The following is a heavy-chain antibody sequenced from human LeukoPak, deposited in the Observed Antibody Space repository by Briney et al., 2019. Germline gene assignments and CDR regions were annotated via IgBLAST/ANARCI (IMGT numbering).Heavy chain of an antibody. CDR1: GFTFSSYW. CDR2: IKSDGDT. J-gene: IGHJ5*01. CDR3: TRAITYFYGSVTYDWFES. D-gene: IGHD3-10*01. V-gene: IGHV3-74*01. Sequence: GGSLRLSCTASGFTFSSYWMHWARQTPGQGLMWVARIKSDGDTIYADSVQSRFTISRDNAKNTVYLQMNSLRVDDTAIYFCTRAITYFYGSVTYDWFESWGQGSRVTVSS.